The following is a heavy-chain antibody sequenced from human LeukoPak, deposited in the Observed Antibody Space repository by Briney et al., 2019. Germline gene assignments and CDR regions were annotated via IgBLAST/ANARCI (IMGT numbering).Heavy chain of an antibody. CDR2: ISGSGGST. CDR3: AKASDIVVVLSSMDV. CDR1: GFTFSSYA. J-gene: IGHJ6*03. Sequence: GGSLRLSCAASGFTFSSYAMSWVRQAPGKGLEWVSAISGSGGSTYYADSVKGRFTISRDNSKNTLYLQMNSLRAEDTAVYYCAKASDIVVVLSSMDVWGKGTTVTVSS. V-gene: IGHV3-23*01. D-gene: IGHD2-2*01.